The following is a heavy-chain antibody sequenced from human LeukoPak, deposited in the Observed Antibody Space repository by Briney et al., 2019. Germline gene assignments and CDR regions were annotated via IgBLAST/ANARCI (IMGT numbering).Heavy chain of an antibody. CDR1: GYIFTNYH. D-gene: IGHD3-10*01. Sequence: GASVKVSCKSSGYIFTNYHINWLGQATGQGLEWMGWMNPNTGSTGYAQKFQNRITLTRNTSITTAYMDLSSLESDDTAFFYCFRGGFPFGNLWGQGTLVTVSS. V-gene: IGHV1-8*01. CDR3: FRGGFPFGNL. CDR2: MNPNTGST. J-gene: IGHJ4*02.